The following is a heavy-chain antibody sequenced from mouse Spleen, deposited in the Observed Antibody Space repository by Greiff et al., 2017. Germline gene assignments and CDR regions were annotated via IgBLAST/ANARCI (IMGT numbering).Heavy chain of an antibody. CDR2: INPNNGGT. V-gene: IGHV1-22*01. Sequence: VQLQQSGPELVKPGASVKMSCKASGYTFTDYNMHWVKQSHGKSLEWIGYINPNNGGTSYNQKFKGKATLTVNKSSSTAYMELRSLTSEDSAVYYCAMGNYDDYGAWFAYWGQGTLVTVSA. CDR1: GYTFTDYN. J-gene: IGHJ3*01. CDR3: AMGNYDDYGAWFAY. D-gene: IGHD2-4*01.